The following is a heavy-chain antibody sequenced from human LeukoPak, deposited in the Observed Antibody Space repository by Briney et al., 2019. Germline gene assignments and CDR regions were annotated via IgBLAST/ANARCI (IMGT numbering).Heavy chain of an antibody. D-gene: IGHD1-26*01. J-gene: IGHJ3*02. CDR2: ISGSGGST. Sequence: GRSLRLSCAASGFTFSSYGMHWVRQAPGKGLEWVSAISGSGGSTYYADSVKGRFTISRDNSKNTLYLQMNSLRAEDTAVYYCAKGWELLPQNDAFDIWGQGTMVTVSS. CDR3: AKGWELLPQNDAFDI. V-gene: IGHV3-23*01. CDR1: GFTFSSYG.